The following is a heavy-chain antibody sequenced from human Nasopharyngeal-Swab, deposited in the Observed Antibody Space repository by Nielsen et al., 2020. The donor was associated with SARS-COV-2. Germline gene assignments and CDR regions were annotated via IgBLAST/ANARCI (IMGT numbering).Heavy chain of an antibody. V-gene: IGHV4-59*01. CDR3: ARDDTAMATRFDH. CDR1: GGSISSYY. CDR2: IFHSGST. D-gene: IGHD5-18*01. Sequence: SETLSLTCTVSGGSISSYYWSWIRQPPGKGLEWIGYIFHSGSTNYNPSLKSRVTISVDTSKNQFSLRLSSVTAADTAVYYCARDDTAMATRFDHWGQGVLVTVSS. J-gene: IGHJ4*02.